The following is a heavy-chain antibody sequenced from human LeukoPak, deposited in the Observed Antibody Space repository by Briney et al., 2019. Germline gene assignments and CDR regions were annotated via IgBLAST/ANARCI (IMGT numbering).Heavy chain of an antibody. CDR3: ARVSRYYYYMDV. J-gene: IGHJ6*03. Sequence: GGSLRLSCAASGFTFSSYAMSWVRQAPGKGLEWVSAISGSGGSTYYADSVKGRFTISRDNSKNTLYLQMNSLRAEDTAVYYCARVSRYYYYMDVWGKGTTVTVSS. V-gene: IGHV3-23*01. D-gene: IGHD1-1*01. CDR1: GFTFSSYA. CDR2: ISGSGGST.